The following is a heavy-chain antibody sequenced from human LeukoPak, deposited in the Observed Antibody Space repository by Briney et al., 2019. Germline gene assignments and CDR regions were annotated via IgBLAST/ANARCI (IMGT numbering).Heavy chain of an antibody. J-gene: IGHJ4*02. CDR3: ARAVGRHFDY. CDR1: GYTFTSYG. V-gene: IGHV1-46*01. CDR2: INPIGGRT. Sequence: ASVKVSCKASGYTFTSYGISWVRQAPGQGLEWMGMINPIGGRTSYAQRSQGRVTITRDTSASTLYMELSSLRSEDTAVYYCARAVGRHFDYWGQGTLVTVSS. D-gene: IGHD1-26*01.